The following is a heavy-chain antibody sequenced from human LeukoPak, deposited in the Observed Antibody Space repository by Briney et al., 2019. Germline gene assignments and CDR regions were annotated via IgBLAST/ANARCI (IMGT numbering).Heavy chain of an antibody. CDR2: IWYDGSNK. V-gene: IGHV3-33*01. CDR3: AGSYYNVFDY. CDR1: GFTFSNYG. J-gene: IGHJ4*02. Sequence: GGSLRLSCAASGFTFSNYGMHWVRQAPGKGLEWEALIWYDGSNKYYADSVKGRFTISRDNSKNTLYLQMNSLRAEDTAVYYCAGSYYNVFDYWGQGTLVTVSS. D-gene: IGHD3-10*01.